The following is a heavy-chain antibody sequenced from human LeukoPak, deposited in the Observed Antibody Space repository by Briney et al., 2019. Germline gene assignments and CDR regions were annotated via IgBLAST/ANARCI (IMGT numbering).Heavy chain of an antibody. J-gene: IGHJ4*02. CDR3: ARDYCSSTSCLFDY. D-gene: IGHD2-2*01. CDR1: GNTFTGYH. V-gene: IGHV1-2*06. Sequence: ASVKVSCRASGNTFTGYHIHWVRQAPGQGLEWMGRINPNSGDTNYAQNFQGRVTMTRDTSINTAYMELSRLRSDDTAVYYCARDYCSSTSCLFDYWGQGTLVTVSS. CDR2: INPNSGDT.